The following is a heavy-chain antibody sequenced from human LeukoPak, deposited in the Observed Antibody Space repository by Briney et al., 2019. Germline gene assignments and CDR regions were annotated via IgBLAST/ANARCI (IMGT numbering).Heavy chain of an antibody. V-gene: IGHV4-59*01. D-gene: IGHD4-17*01. Sequence: SETLSLTCTVSGGSIRSYYWSWIRQPPGKGPEWIGYIYYSGSTNYNTSLKSRVAISVDTSKNQFSLKLDSVTAADTAVYYCARLQATVTIHAYFEYWGQGTLVTVSS. CDR2: IYYSGST. J-gene: IGHJ4*01. CDR1: GGSIRSYY. CDR3: ARLQATVTIHAYFEY.